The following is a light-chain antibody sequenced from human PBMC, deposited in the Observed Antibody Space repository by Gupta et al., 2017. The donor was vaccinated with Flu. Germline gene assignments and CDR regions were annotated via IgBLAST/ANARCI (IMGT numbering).Light chain of an antibody. Sequence: SYVLTQPPSVSVAPGQTARITCGGNNIGSKSVHWYQQKPGQAPVLVVYDDRDRPSGIPERFSGSNSGNTATLTISRVEAGDEADYYCQVWDSSGDHRVFGGGTKLTVL. CDR3: QVWDSSGDHRV. CDR2: DDR. CDR1: NIGSKS. J-gene: IGLJ3*02. V-gene: IGLV3-21*02.